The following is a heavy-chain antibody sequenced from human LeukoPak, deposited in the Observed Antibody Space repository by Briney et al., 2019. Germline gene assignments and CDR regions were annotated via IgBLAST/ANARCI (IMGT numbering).Heavy chain of an antibody. V-gene: IGHV1-8*01. CDR3: ARWGPLYDSRGLYYYGMDV. D-gene: IGHD3-22*01. CDR1: GYTFTSYD. CDR2: MNPNSGNT. Sequence: ASVKVSCKASGYTFTSYDINWVRQATGQGLEWMGWMNPNSGNTGYAQKFQGRVTMTRNTSISTAYMELSSLRSEDTAVYYCARWGPLYDSRGLYYYGMDVWGQGTTVTVSS. J-gene: IGHJ6*02.